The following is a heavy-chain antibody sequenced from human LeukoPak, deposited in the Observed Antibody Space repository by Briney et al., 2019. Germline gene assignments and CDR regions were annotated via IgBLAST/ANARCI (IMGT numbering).Heavy chain of an antibody. CDR1: GGSFSGYY. J-gene: IGHJ4*02. Sequence: SETLSLTCAVSGGSFSGYYWSWIRQPPGKGLEWIGEINHSGSTNYNPSLKSRVTISVETSKKQLSLKLRSVTAAYTAVYYCARERALYYYDISGYYHLWGQGTLVTVSS. V-gene: IGHV4-34*01. D-gene: IGHD3-22*01. CDR2: INHSGST. CDR3: ARERALYYYDISGYYHL.